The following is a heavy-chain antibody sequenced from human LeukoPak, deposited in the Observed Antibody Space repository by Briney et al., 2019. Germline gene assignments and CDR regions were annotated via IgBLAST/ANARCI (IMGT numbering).Heavy chain of an antibody. Sequence: PGGSLRLSCTASRFIFRSYAMHWVRQAPGKGLEYVSAISSNGGSTYYADSVKGRFTISSDNSKNTLYLQMNSLRVEDTAVYYCARARVIAVAGGAFDYWGQGTLVTVSS. J-gene: IGHJ4*02. V-gene: IGHV3-64*04. CDR1: RFIFRSYA. D-gene: IGHD6-19*01. CDR3: ARARVIAVAGGAFDY. CDR2: ISSNGGST.